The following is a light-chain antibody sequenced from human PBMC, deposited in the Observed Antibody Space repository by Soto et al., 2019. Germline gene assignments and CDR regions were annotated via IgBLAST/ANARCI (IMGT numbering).Light chain of an antibody. V-gene: IGKV3-20*01. J-gene: IGKJ1*01. CDR1: QSVSNSY. CDR3: QQYGSSRWT. CDR2: GAS. Sequence: EIVLTQSPGTLSLSPGERATLSCRASQSVSNSYLAWYQQKPGQAPRLLIYGASSRATGIPGRFSGSGSGTDFTLTISRLEPEDFAVYYCQQYGSSRWTFGQGTKVEI.